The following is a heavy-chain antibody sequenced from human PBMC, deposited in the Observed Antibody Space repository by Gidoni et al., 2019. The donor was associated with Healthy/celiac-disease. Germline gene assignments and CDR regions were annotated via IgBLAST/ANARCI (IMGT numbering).Heavy chain of an antibody. CDR3: ARGLDSYGFGFDY. Sequence: QVQLQQWGAGLLKPSETLSLTCAVYVGSFSGYYWSWIRQPPGKGLEWIGEIKHSGSTNYNPSLKSRVTISVDTSKNQFSLKLSSVTAADTAVYYCARGLDSYGFGFDYWGQGTLVTVSS. CDR1: VGSFSGYY. D-gene: IGHD5-18*01. J-gene: IGHJ4*02. CDR2: IKHSGST. V-gene: IGHV4-34*01.